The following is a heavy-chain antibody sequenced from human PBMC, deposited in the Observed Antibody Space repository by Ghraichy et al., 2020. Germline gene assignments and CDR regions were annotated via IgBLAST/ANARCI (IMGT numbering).Heavy chain of an antibody. Sequence: ASVKVSCKASGYTFTSYGISWVRQAPGQGLEWMGWISAYNGNTNYAQKLQGRVTMTTDTSTSTAYMKLRSLRSDDTAVYYCARDALIGSYEGDSFDIWGQGTMVTVSS. V-gene: IGHV1-18*01. CDR1: GYTFTSYG. CDR3: ARDALIGSYEGDSFDI. CDR2: ISAYNGNT. D-gene: IGHD1-26*01. J-gene: IGHJ3*02.